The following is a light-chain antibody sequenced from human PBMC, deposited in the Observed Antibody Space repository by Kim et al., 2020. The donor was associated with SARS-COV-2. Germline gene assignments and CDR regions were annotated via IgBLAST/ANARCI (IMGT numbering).Light chain of an antibody. CDR1: QSVSSSY. V-gene: IGKV3-20*01. CDR3: QQYGSSPPIT. Sequence: PGERATLSCRASQSVSSSYLAWYQQKPGQAPRRLIYGASSRATGIPDRCSGSGSGTDFTLTISRLEPEDFAVYYCQQYGSSPPITFGQGTRLEIK. CDR2: GAS. J-gene: IGKJ5*01.